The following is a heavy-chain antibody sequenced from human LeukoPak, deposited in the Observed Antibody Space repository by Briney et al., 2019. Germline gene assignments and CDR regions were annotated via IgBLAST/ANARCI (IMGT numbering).Heavy chain of an antibody. D-gene: IGHD6-13*01. CDR3: ARRVEQQLVYFDY. J-gene: IGHJ4*02. CDR2: ISAYNGNT. CDR1: GYTFTSYG. Sequence: ASVKVSCKASGYTFTSYGISWVRQAPGQGLEWMGWISAYNGNTNYAQKFQGRVTMTRNTSISTAYMELSSLRSEDTAVYYCARRVEQQLVYFDYWGQGTLVTVSS. V-gene: IGHV1-18*01.